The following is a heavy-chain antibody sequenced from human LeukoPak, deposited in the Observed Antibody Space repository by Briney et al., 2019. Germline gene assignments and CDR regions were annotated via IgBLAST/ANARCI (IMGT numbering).Heavy chain of an antibody. D-gene: IGHD3-10*01. J-gene: IGHJ6*03. Sequence: GGSLRLSCAASGFTFSNSAMTWVRQAPGKGLEWVSAIDTSGGSTYYADSVNGRFTISRDNSKNMLFLQMNSLRAEDTAVYYRAKYGSGTYYYYYYYMDVWGKGTTVTVSS. CDR3: AKYGSGTYYYYYYYMDV. V-gene: IGHV3-23*01. CDR1: GFTFSNSA. CDR2: IDTSGGST.